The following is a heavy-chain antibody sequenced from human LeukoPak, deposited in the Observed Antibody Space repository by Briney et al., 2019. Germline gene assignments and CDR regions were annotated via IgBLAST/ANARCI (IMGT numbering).Heavy chain of an antibody. J-gene: IGHJ4*02. CDR1: GFTFSDYY. CDR2: ISSSGSTI. D-gene: IGHD6-13*01. Sequence: PGGSLRLSCAASGFTFSDYYMSWIRQAPGKGLEWVSYISSSGSTIYYADSVKGRFTISRDNAKNSLYLQMNSLRAEDTAVYYCASSSSSWYFHFDYWGQGTLVTVSS. V-gene: IGHV3-11*04. CDR3: ASSSSSWYFHFDY.